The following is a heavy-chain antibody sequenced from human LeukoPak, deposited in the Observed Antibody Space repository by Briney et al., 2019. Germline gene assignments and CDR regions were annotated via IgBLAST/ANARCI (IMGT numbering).Heavy chain of an antibody. V-gene: IGHV3-74*01. J-gene: IGHJ4*02. CDR2: INSDGSWT. CDR1: GNYW. D-gene: IGHD6-6*01. Sequence: AGGSLRLSCAAFGNYWMHWVRQVPGKGLVWVSHINSDGSWTSYADSVKGRFTISRDNAKNTLYLQVNNLRAEDTAVYYCARGPNSNWSGLDFWGQGTLLTVSS. CDR3: ARGPNSNWSGLDF.